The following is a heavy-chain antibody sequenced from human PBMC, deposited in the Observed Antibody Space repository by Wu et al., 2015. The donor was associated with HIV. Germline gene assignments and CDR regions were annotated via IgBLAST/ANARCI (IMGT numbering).Heavy chain of an antibody. CDR3: ATDGDYISGSVY. Sequence: QVQLVQSGAEVRKPGASVKVSCKGSGYTFTSYYMHWVRQAPGQGLEWMGIINTNGGSTSNAQKFQGRVTMTSDTSTSTVYMELSSLTSEDTAVYYCATDGDYISGSVYWGQGTLVTVSS. CDR2: INTNGGST. J-gene: IGHJ4*02. D-gene: IGHD6-19*01. V-gene: IGHV1-46*01. CDR1: GYTFTSYY.